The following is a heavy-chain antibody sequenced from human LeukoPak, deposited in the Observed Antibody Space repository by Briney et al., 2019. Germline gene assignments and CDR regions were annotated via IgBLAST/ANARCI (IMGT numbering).Heavy chain of an antibody. D-gene: IGHD3-10*01. V-gene: IGHV4-4*07. J-gene: IGHJ3*02. Sequence: SETLSLPCPVSGGSISSYYWSWIRQPAGQGLEWIGRIYTSGSTNYNPSLKSRVTMSVDTSRNQVSLKLNSVTAADTAVYYCAKSNGYGLVDIWGQGTMVTVSS. CDR1: GGSISSYY. CDR2: IYTSGST. CDR3: AKSNGYGLVDI.